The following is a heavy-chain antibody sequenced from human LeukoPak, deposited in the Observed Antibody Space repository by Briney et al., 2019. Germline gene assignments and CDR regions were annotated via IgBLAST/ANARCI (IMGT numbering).Heavy chain of an antibody. CDR1: GGSISSSSYY. CDR2: IYHSGST. V-gene: IGHV4-39*01. Sequence: PSETLSLTCTVSGGSISSSSYYWGWIRQPPGKGLEWIGSIYHSGSTYYNPSLKSRVTISEDTSKNQFSLKLSSVTAADTAVYYCARQGWTTVVTPWDYWGQGTLVTVSS. CDR3: ARQGWTTVVTPWDY. D-gene: IGHD4-23*01. J-gene: IGHJ4*02.